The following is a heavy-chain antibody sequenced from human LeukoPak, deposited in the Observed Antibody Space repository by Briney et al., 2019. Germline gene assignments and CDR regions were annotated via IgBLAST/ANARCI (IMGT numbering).Heavy chain of an antibody. V-gene: IGHV1-2*02. J-gene: IGHJ5*02. D-gene: IGHD3-10*01. CDR3: AVLLLVWFDP. CDR1: GYTFTVYY. CDR2: INPNSGGT. Sequence: GASVNVSFKASGYTFTVYYMHWVRQAPGQGLEWMGWINPNSGGTNYAQKFQGRVTMTRDTSISTAYMELSRLRSDDTAVYYCAVLLLVWFDPWGQGTLVTVSS.